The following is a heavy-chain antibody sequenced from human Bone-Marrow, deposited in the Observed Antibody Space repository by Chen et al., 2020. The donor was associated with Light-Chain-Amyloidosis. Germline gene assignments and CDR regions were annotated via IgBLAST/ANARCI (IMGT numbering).Heavy chain of an antibody. V-gene: IGHV3-23*04. CDR1: GFAFSSYA. CDR2: ISGSGGSR. D-gene: IGHD3-9*01. Sequence: VQLVESGGGLLQRGGSLRLSCAASGFAFSSYAMSWVRQAPGKGLEWVSTISGSGGSRYYGDSVKGRLTISRDNSKNALFLQRNSLRAEDTAVYYCAKDISYDDILPGYPADAFDIWGQGTMVTVSS. CDR3: AKDISYDDILPGYPADAFDI. J-gene: IGHJ3*02.